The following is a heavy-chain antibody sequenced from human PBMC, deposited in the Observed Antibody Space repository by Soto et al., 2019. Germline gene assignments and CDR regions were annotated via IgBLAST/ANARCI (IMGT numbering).Heavy chain of an antibody. CDR3: ARDHLRLVPRGPFDY. D-gene: IGHD3-9*01. J-gene: IGHJ4*02. CDR1: GFTFSSYG. CDR2: IWYDGSNK. V-gene: IGHV3-33*01. Sequence: GGSLRLSCAASGFTFSSYGMHWVRQAPGKGLEWVAVIWYDGSNKYYADSVKGRFTISRDNSKNTLYLQMNSLRAEDTAVYYCARDHLRLVPRGPFDYWGQGTLVTVSS.